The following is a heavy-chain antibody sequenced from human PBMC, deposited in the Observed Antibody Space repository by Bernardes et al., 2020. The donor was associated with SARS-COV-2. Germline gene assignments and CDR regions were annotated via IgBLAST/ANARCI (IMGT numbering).Heavy chain of an antibody. CDR2: ISGSGGST. V-gene: IGHV3-23*01. CDR3: AKDSRAAAGIGDPEYYYYYGMDV. Sequence: GGSLRLSCAASGFTFSSYAMSWVRQAPGKGLEWVSAISGSGGSTYYADSVKGRFTISRDNSKNTLYLQMNSLRAEDTAVYYCAKDSRAAAGIGDPEYYYYYGMDVWGQGTTVTVSS. D-gene: IGHD6-13*01. CDR1: GFTFSSYA. J-gene: IGHJ6*02.